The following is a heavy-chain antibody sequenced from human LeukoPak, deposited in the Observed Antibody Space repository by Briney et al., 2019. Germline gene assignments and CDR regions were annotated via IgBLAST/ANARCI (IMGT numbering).Heavy chain of an antibody. CDR2: TYYRSKWYN. D-gene: IGHD6-19*01. CDR3: ARAHLAVAGTGYFQH. Sequence: SQTLSLTCAISGDSVSSNSAAWNWIRQSPSRGLEWLARTYYRSKWYNDYAVSVKSRITINPDTSKNQFSLQLNSVTPEDTAVYYCARAHLAVAGTGYFQHWGQGTLVTVSS. CDR1: GDSVSSNSAA. J-gene: IGHJ1*01. V-gene: IGHV6-1*01.